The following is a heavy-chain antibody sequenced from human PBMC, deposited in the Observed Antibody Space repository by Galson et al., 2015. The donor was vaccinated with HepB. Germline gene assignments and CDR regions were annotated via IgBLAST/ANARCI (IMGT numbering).Heavy chain of an antibody. CDR1: GFTFSNYY. CDR2: ISSSGSTI. D-gene: IGHD2-15*01. Sequence: SLRLSCAASGFTFSNYYMSWIRQAPGKGLEWVSYISSSGSTIYYADSVKGRFTISRDDAKNSLYLQMNSLRDEDTAVYYCARRDYCSGGSCYSGYYYYYGMDVWGQGTTVTVSS. CDR3: ARRDYCSGGSCYSGYYYYYGMDV. V-gene: IGHV3-11*04. J-gene: IGHJ6*02.